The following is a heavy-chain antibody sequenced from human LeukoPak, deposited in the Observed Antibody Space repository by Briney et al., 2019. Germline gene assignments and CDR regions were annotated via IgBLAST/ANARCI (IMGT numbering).Heavy chain of an antibody. V-gene: IGHV1-2*02. D-gene: IGHD6-19*01. J-gene: IGHJ4*02. CDR3: ARDLRGSSSYSNGRYEPPY. CDR2: INPNSGGT. CDR1: GYTFTGYY. Sequence: ASVKVSCKASGYTFTGYYMHWVRQAPGQGLEWMGWINPNSGGTNYAQKFQGRVTMTRDTSISTAYMELSRLRSDDTAVYYCARDLRGSSSYSNGRYEPPYWGQGILVTVSS.